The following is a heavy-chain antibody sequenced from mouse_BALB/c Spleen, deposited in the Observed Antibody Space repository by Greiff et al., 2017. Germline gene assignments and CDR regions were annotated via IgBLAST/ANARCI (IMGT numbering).Heavy chain of an antibody. J-gene: IGHJ4*01. V-gene: IGHV3-6*02. D-gene: IGHD2-4*01. CDR1: GYSITSGYY. CDR3: ARIEDYDDAMDY. CDR2: ISYDGSN. Sequence: VQLKQSGPGLVKPSQSLSLTCSVTGYSITSGYYWNWIRQFPGNKLEWMGYISYDGSNNYNPSLKNRISITRDTSKNQFFLKLNSVTTEDTATYYCARIEDYDDAMDYWGQGTSVTVSS.